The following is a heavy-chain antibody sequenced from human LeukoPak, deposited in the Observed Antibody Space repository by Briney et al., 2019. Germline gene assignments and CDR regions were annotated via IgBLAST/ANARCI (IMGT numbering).Heavy chain of an antibody. CDR3: ARDHALIAVAGTSYYFDY. J-gene: IGHJ4*02. D-gene: IGHD6-19*01. CDR1: GFTFSSYW. CDR2: IKQDGSEK. Sequence: GGPLRLSCAASGFTFSSYWMSWVRQAPGKGLEWVANIKQDGSEKYYVDSVKGRFTISRDNAKNSLYLQMNSLRAEDTAVYYCARDHALIAVAGTSYYFDYWGQGTLVTVSS. V-gene: IGHV3-7*03.